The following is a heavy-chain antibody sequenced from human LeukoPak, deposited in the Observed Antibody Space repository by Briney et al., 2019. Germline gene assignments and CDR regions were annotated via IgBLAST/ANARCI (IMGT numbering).Heavy chain of an antibody. Sequence: GASVKVSCKASGYSFTSFPIIWVRQAPGQGLEWMGWISAYNGNTNYAQKLQGRVTMTTDTSTSTAYMELRSLRSDDTAVYYCARGLKWLDSNDYWGQGTLVTVSS. J-gene: IGHJ4*02. CDR2: ISAYNGNT. CDR1: GYSFTSFP. CDR3: ARGLKWLDSNDY. V-gene: IGHV1-18*01. D-gene: IGHD6-19*01.